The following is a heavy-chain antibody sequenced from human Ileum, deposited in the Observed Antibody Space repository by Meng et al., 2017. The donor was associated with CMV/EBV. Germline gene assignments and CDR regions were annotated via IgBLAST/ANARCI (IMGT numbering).Heavy chain of an antibody. Sequence: WGSLRLSCAASEVAFIDHYMSWMRQPPGKGLEWISYISSSGRAIYYADSVKGRFTISRDNAKNSLYLEMNGLRVEDTAVYYCARVFGGYNGVDVWGQGTTVTVSS. CDR2: ISSSGRAI. V-gene: IGHV3-11*04. D-gene: IGHD6-25*01. CDR1: EVAFIDHY. J-gene: IGHJ6*02. CDR3: ARVFGGYNGVDV.